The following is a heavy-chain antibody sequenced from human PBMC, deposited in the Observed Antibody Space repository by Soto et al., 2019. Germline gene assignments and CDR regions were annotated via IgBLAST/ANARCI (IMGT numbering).Heavy chain of an antibody. CDR2: IYWDDDK. CDR3: AHRRTYCSITSCYSHFDY. Sequence: QITLKESGPTLVKPTQTLTLTCTFSGFSLSTSGVGVGWIRQPPGKALEWLALIYWDDDKRYSPSLKSSLTINKDTSKHQVVLTMTTMDPVDTATYYCAHRRTYCSITSCYSHFDYWGQGTLVTVSS. D-gene: IGHD2-2*01. J-gene: IGHJ4*02. CDR1: GFSLSTSGVG. V-gene: IGHV2-5*02.